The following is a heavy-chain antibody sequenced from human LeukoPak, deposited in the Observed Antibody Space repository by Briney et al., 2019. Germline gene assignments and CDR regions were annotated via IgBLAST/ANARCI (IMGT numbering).Heavy chain of an antibody. CDR2: MSTGSSST. D-gene: IGHD3-10*01. CDR3: ARGSGSGSYSWYSQY. Sequence: PGGSLRLSCAASGFAFSTYSMNWVRQAPGKGLEWVSSMSTGSSSTFYAESVKGRFTISRDNAQNSLFLQMNSLRVEDTAVYYCARGSGSGSYSWYSQYWGQGALVIVSS. V-gene: IGHV3-21*01. CDR1: GFAFSTYS. J-gene: IGHJ1*01.